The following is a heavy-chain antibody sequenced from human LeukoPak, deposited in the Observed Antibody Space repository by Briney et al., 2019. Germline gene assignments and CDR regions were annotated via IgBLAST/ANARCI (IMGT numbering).Heavy chain of an antibody. CDR1: GFTVSSSY. D-gene: IGHD5-18*01. CDR2: IYSGGST. V-gene: IGHV3-66*01. CDR3: ASPAGGYRRVYY. J-gene: IGHJ4*02. Sequence: GGSLRLSCAASGFTVSSSYMSWVRQAPGKGLEWVSVIYSGGSTYYADSVKGGFTISRDNSKNTLYLQMNSLRAEDTAVYYCASPAGGYRRVYYWGQGTLVTVSS.